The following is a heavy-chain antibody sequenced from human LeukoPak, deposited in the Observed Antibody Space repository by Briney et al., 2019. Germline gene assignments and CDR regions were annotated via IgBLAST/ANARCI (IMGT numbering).Heavy chain of an antibody. V-gene: IGHV5-51*01. J-gene: IGHJ4*02. D-gene: IGHD3-22*01. CDR1: GYSFASQW. CDR2: IYPGDSDT. Sequence: GESLKISCKGSGYSFASQWVAWVRQMPGKGLETMGIIYPGDSDTRYSPSFQGQVTISADKSINTAYLQWSSLKASDTAMYYCARQVKNFDFWGQGTLVTVSS. CDR3: ARQVKNFDF.